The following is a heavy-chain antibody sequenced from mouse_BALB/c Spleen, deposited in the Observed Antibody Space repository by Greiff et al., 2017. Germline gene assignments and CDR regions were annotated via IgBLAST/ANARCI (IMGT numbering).Heavy chain of an antibody. J-gene: IGHJ4*01. CDR2: ISSGSSTI. D-gene: IGHD1-1*02. V-gene: IGHV5-17*02. Sequence: EVKLVESGGGLVQPGGSRKLSCAASGFTFSSFGMHWVRQAPEKGLEWVAYISSGSSTIYYADTVKGRFTISRDNPKNTLFLQMTSLRFEDTAMYYCARQGGSYAMDYWGQGTSVTVSS. CDR1: GFTFSSFG. CDR3: ARQGGSYAMDY.